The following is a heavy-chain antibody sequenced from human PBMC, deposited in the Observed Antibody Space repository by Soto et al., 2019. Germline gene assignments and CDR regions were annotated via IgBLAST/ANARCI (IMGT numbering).Heavy chain of an antibody. CDR2: INHSGST. CDR1: GGSMNDYY. Sequence: SETLSLTCSVSGGSMNDYYWSWIRQPPGKGLEWIGEINHSGSTNHNPSLKSRVTISVDTSKNQFSLKLSSVTAADTAVYYCARRSLSSMNWFDPWGQGTLVTVSS. CDR3: ARRSLSSMNWFDP. D-gene: IGHD2-2*01. J-gene: IGHJ5*02. V-gene: IGHV4-34*01.